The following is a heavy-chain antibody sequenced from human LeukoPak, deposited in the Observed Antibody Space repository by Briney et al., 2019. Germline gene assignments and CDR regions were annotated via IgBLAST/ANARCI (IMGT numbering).Heavy chain of an antibody. CDR1: GITFGNNW. V-gene: IGHV3-74*01. J-gene: IGHJ5*02. CDR2: INSDGGGA. Sequence: GGSLRLSCAAFGITFGNNWMHWVRQGPGKGLVWITRINSDGGGAIYADSVKGRFTVSRDNAKNTLYLQMNSLRAEDTAVYYCARDVPHNWFDTWGQGTLVTVSS. CDR3: ARDVPHNWFDT.